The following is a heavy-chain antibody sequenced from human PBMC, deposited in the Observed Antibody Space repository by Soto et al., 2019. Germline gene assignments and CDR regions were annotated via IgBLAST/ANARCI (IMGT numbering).Heavy chain of an antibody. J-gene: IGHJ4*02. CDR1: GFTFSSYG. D-gene: IGHD3-10*01. V-gene: IGHV3-33*01. CDR2: IWYDGSNK. CDR3: ARDLEVYYGSGSRY. Sequence: QVQLVESGGGVVQPGRSLRLSCAASGFTFSSYGMHWVRQAPGKGLEWVAVIWYDGSNKYYADSVKGRFTISRDNSKNTLYLQMNSLRAEDTAVYYCARDLEVYYGSGSRYWGQGTLVTVSS.